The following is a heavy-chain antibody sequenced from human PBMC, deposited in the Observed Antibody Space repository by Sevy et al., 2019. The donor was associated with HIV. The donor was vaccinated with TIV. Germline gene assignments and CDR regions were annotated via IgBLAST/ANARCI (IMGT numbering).Heavy chain of an antibody. D-gene: IGHD3-22*01. Sequence: GGSLRLSCAASGFTVSSNYMTWVRQAPGKGLEWVSVIYTGGSTYYAESVKGRFTISRDNSKHTEYLRMNSLRAEDTAVYYCARGSTYYYDDSGYSTRGDAFDIWGQGTMVTVSS. CDR3: ARGSTYYYDDSGYSTRGDAFDI. CDR2: IYTGGST. CDR1: GFTVSSNY. V-gene: IGHV3-53*01. J-gene: IGHJ3*02.